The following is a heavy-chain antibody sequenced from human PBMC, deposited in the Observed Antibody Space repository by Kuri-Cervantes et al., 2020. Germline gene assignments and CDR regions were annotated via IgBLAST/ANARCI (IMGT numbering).Heavy chain of an antibody. D-gene: IGHD1-7*01. CDR3: ARVGITGTNGMDV. CDR2: ISYDGSNK. J-gene: IGHJ6*02. CDR1: GFTFSSYA. Sequence: GESLKISCAASGFTFSSYAMHWVRQAPGKGLEWVAVISYDGSNKYYADSVKGRFTISRDNSKNTLYLQMNSLRDEDTAVYYCARVGITGTNGMDVWGQGTTVTVSS. V-gene: IGHV3-30-3*01.